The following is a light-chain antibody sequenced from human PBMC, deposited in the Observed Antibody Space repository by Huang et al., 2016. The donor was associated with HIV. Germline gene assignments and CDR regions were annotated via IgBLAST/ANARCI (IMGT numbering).Light chain of an antibody. Sequence: EIVLTQSPGTLFLSPGERATFSCRASQSVNSGYLAWYQQKPGQAPRLLIYGASSRATGIPGRFSGSGSGTDFTLTISRLQPEDVAVYFCQQYGSSPGTFGQGTKVEMK. CDR1: QSVNSGY. CDR2: GAS. CDR3: QQYGSSPGT. V-gene: IGKV3-20*01. J-gene: IGKJ1*01.